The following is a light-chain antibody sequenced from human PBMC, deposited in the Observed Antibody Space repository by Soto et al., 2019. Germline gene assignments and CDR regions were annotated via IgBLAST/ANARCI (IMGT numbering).Light chain of an antibody. J-gene: IGKJ4*01. CDR3: QQYKQWPVA. CDR1: HSVGSN. V-gene: IGKV3-15*01. CDR2: GAS. Sequence: VMTQSPTTLSVSPGEIATLSCRASHSVGSNLAWYQQNPGQAPRLLIYGASTRATGVPARFSGSGSATQFTLTISSLQSEDFGFYYCQQYKQWPVAFGGGTKVEIK.